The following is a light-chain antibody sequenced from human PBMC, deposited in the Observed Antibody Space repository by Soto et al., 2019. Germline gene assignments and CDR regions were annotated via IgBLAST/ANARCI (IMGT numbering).Light chain of an antibody. CDR2: DVT. J-gene: IGLJ1*01. CDR1: SSDVGGYNY. Sequence: QSALTQPASVSGSPGQSITLSCTGTSSDVGGYNYVSWYQQHPGKAPKLMIYDVTNRPSGVSNRFSGSKSGNTASLTTSGLQAEDEADYYCSSYTTSSTYVFGTGTKLTVL. CDR3: SSYTTSSTYV. V-gene: IGLV2-14*01.